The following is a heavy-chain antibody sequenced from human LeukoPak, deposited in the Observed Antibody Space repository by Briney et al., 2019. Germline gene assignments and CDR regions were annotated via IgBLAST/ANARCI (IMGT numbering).Heavy chain of an antibody. Sequence: GGSLRLSCAASGFTFSSYVMSWVRQAPGRGLEWVSRINPDGSRTDYAESVKGRFTIPRDNAKNTLSLEMNSLGDEDTAVYYCSRDFNGRNDFWGQGTLVTVSS. CDR1: GFTFSSYV. D-gene: IGHD1-14*01. CDR2: INPDGSRT. V-gene: IGHV3-74*01. J-gene: IGHJ4*02. CDR3: SRDFNGRNDF.